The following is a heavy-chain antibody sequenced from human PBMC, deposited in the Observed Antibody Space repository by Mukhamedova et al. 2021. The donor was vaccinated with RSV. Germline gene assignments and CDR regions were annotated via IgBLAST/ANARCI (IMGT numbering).Heavy chain of an antibody. J-gene: IGHJ4*02. Sequence: GLEWMAFIRSDGSNKDYADSVKGRFTISRDNSKNTLYLQMDSLRPEDTAVYYCAKDRDGGAYYFDYWGQGTLVTGAS. D-gene: IGHD3-10*01. CDR2: IRSDGSNK. CDR3: AKDRDGGAYYFDY. V-gene: IGHV3-30*02.